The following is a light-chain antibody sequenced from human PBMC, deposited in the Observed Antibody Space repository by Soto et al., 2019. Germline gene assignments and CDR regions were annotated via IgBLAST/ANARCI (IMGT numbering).Light chain of an antibody. J-gene: IGKJ2*01. V-gene: IGKV3-20*01. CDR2: GAS. CDR1: QSVTSNF. Sequence: ENVLTQSPGTLSLSPGERATLSCRASQSVTSNFLAWYQQKPGQAPRLLIYGASTRAAGVPDRFSGSGSGTDFTLHITRLEPEDFAVYYCQQHGRSPLLSPLGQGTKLGVK. CDR3: QQHGRSPLLSP.